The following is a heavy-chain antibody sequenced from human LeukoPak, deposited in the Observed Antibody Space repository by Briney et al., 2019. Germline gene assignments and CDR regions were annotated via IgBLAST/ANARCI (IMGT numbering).Heavy chain of an antibody. V-gene: IGHV6-1*01. CDR3: ARLGLGGAFDI. CDR2: TYYRSKWYN. D-gene: IGHD2-15*01. Sequence: SQTLSLTFAISGDSVSSNSAVWNWLRQSPSRGLEWLGRTYYRSKWYNDYAVSVKSRITIKPDTSKNQFSLQLNSATPEDTAVYYCARLGLGGAFDIWGQGTMVTVSS. J-gene: IGHJ3*02. CDR1: GDSVSSNSAV.